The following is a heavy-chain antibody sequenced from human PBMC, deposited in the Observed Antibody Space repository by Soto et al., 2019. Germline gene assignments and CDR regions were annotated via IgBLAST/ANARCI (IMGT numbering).Heavy chain of an antibody. Sequence: QVHLVQSGPEVKKPGASVKVSCKGSGYSFTTYGISWVRQAPGQGLEWLGWNAGDSGSSNYAQNLQGRFTMTTDTATNTAYMHLRSLRSDDTAVYYCAIDRYNAGRYFDGMDVWGQGTTVIVSS. J-gene: IGHJ6*02. CDR3: AIDRYNAGRYFDGMDV. D-gene: IGHD3-10*01. CDR2: NAGDSGSS. V-gene: IGHV1-18*01. CDR1: GYSFTTYG.